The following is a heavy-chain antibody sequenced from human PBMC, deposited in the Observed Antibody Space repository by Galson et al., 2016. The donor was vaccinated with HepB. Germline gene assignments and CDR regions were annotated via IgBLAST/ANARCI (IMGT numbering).Heavy chain of an antibody. Sequence: SLRLSCAASGFTFSNAWMTWVRQAPGKGLEWVGRIKSETDGGTAVYAAPVKGRFTISRDGSKNTLHLQMDSLITEDTALYYCATLSKGAIDFRGQGTLVTVSS. CDR1: GFTFSNAW. CDR2: IKSETDGGTA. V-gene: IGHV3-15*01. CDR3: ATLSKGAIDF. D-gene: IGHD5/OR15-5a*01. J-gene: IGHJ4*02.